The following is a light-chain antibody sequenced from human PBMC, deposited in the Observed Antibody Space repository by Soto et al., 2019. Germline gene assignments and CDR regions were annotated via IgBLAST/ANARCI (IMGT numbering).Light chain of an antibody. CDR2: IND. CDR1: ISNIGRNT. CDR3: ASCDGTLNGYV. V-gene: IGLV1-44*01. J-gene: IGLJ1*01. Sequence: QSVLTQPPSASGTPGQRVAISCFGNISNIGRNTVNWYQQLPGAAPKLLIYINDQRPSGVPDRISGSKSGTSASLAISGLQSEDEAEYYCASCDGTLNGYVFGTGTKVAVL.